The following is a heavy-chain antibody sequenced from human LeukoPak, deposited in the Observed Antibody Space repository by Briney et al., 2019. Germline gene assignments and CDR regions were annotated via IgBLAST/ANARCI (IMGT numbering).Heavy chain of an antibody. D-gene: IGHD2-2*01. CDR2: ISSSSSTI. Sequence: GGSLRLSCAASGFTFSEYAMHWVRQAPGKGLEWVSYISSSSSTIYYADSVKGRFTISRDNAKNTLYLQMNSLRAEDTAVYYCSRDRYQLDYWGQGTLVTVSS. V-gene: IGHV3-48*04. CDR3: SRDRYQLDY. J-gene: IGHJ4*02. CDR1: GFTFSEYA.